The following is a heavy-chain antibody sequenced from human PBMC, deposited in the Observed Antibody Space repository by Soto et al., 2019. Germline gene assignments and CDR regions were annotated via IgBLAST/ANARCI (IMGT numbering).Heavy chain of an antibody. CDR1: GFTFSSYA. V-gene: IGHV3-30*04. J-gene: IGHJ4*02. D-gene: IGHD6-13*01. Sequence: GGSLRLSCAASGFTFSSYAMHWVRQAPGKGLEWVAVISYDGSNKYYADSVKGLFTISRDNSKNTLYLQMNSLRAEDTAVYYCARPGAYSSSWYYFDYWGQGTLVTVSS. CDR3: ARPGAYSSSWYYFDY. CDR2: ISYDGSNK.